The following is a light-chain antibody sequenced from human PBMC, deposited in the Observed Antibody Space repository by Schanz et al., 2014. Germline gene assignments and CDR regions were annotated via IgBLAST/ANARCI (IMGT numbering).Light chain of an antibody. Sequence: QSALTQPASVSGSPGQSITLSCTGTSNDVGTYNFVSWYQHHPGRAPKLILYDVASRPSGISNRFSGSKSGNTASLTISGLQAEDEADYYCQSYDNSLSGVFGGGTKLTVL. CDR1: SNDVGTYNF. CDR2: DVA. J-gene: IGLJ3*02. CDR3: QSYDNSLSGV. V-gene: IGLV2-14*03.